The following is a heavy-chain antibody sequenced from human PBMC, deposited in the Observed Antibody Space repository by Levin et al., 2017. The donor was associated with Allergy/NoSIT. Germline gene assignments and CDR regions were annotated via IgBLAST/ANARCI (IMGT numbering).Heavy chain of an antibody. J-gene: IGHJ4*02. CDR3: ARMPQGLTTVTYFDY. CDR1: GGSISSSSYY. D-gene: IGHD4-17*01. V-gene: IGHV4-39*01. CDR2: IYYSGST. Sequence: SETLSLTCTVSGGSISSSSYYWGWIRQPPGKGLEWIGSIYYSGSTYYNPSLKSRVTISVDTSKNQFSLKLSSVTAADTAVYYCARMPQGLTTVTYFDYWGQGTLVTVSS.